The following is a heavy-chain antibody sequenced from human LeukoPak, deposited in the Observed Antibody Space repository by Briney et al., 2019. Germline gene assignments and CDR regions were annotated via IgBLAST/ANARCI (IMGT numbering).Heavy chain of an antibody. CDR3: ARDRRSTAYDFWSGRAFDI. CDR2: ISGSVSSA. J-gene: IGHJ3*02. Sequence: PGGSLRLSCAASGFTFSTYAMSWVRQAPGKGLEWVSGISGSVSSAYYADSVKGRFTISRDNAKNSLYLQMNSLRAEDTAVYYCARDRRSTAYDFWSGRAFDIWGQGTMVTVSS. D-gene: IGHD3-3*01. V-gene: IGHV3-23*01. CDR1: GFTFSTYA.